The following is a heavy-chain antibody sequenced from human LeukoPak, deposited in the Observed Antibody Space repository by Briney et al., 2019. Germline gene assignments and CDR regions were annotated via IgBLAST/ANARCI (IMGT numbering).Heavy chain of an antibody. CDR3: ASTLDYDILTGYPKNFDY. V-gene: IGHV3-7*03. D-gene: IGHD3-9*01. CDR2: IKQDGSEK. Sequence: GGSLRLSCAASGFTFSSYWMNWVRQAPGKGLEWVANIKQDGSEKYYVDSVKGRFTISRDNAKNSLYLHMNSLRAEDTAVYYCASTLDYDILTGYPKNFDYWGQGTLVTVSS. J-gene: IGHJ4*02. CDR1: GFTFSSYW.